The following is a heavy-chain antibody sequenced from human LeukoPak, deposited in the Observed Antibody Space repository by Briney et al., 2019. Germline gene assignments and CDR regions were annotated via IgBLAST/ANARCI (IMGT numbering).Heavy chain of an antibody. V-gene: IGHV3-7*01. Sequence: GGSLRLSCAASGYTFSSYWMSWVRQAPGKGLEWVANIKQDGSEKYYVDSVKGRFTISRDNAKNSLYLQMNSLRAEDTAVYYCASPHDYGDRFDYWGQGTLVTVSS. CDR2: IKQDGSEK. J-gene: IGHJ4*02. CDR3: ASPHDYGDRFDY. CDR1: GYTFSSYW. D-gene: IGHD4-17*01.